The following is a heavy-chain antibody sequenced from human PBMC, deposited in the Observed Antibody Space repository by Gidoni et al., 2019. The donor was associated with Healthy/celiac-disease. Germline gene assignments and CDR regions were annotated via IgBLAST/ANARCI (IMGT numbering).Heavy chain of an antibody. CDR1: GFTFSSYS. Sequence: EVQLVESGGGLVKPGGSLRLSCAASGFTFSSYSMNWVRQAPGKGLEWVSSISSSSSYIYYADSVKGRFTISRDNAKNSLYLQMNSLRAEDTAVYYCAREILETPTQGRNYWGQGTLVTVSS. CDR3: AREILETPTQGRNY. D-gene: IGHD3-3*01. J-gene: IGHJ4*02. V-gene: IGHV3-21*01. CDR2: ISSSSSYI.